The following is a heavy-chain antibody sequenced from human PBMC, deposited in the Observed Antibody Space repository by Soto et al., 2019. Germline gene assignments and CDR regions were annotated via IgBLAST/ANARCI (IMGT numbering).Heavy chain of an antibody. CDR3: ARDLGGYASH. V-gene: IGHV3-74*01. D-gene: IGHD3-16*01. J-gene: IGHJ4*02. CDR2: INTDGSTT. CDR1: GFTFSNYW. Sequence: EVQLVESGGSLVQPGGSLRLSCAASGFTFSNYWMHWVRQAPGKGPVWVSRINTDGSTTNYADSVKGRFTISRDNAKNTLYLQTNSLGAEDTAVYYCARDLGGYASHWGQGTLVTVSS.